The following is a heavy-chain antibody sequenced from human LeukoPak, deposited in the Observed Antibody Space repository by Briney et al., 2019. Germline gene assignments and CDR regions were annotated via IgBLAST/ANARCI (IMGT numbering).Heavy chain of an antibody. V-gene: IGHV1-2*02. J-gene: IGHJ6*02. Sequence: ASVNVSCKSSVYIFTGYYIHWVRQAPGQGLDGMGWINSNSGGNNYEQKFRGRVTMPRDTSISTVYMEVSRLRSDHTAVYYCARQGPQYYYYGMDVWGQGTTVIVSS. CDR3: ARQGPQYYYYGMDV. CDR1: VYIFTGYY. CDR2: INSNSGGN.